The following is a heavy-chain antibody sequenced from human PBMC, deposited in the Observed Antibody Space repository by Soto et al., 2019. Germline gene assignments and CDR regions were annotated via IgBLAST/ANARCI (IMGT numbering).Heavy chain of an antibody. CDR3: ARDHKAMVRGKYYYGMDV. J-gene: IGHJ6*02. CDR2: IIPIFGTA. Sequence: SVKVSCKASGGTFSSYAISWVRQAPGQGLEWMGGIIPIFGTANYAQKLQGRVTMTTDTSTSTAYMELRSLRSDDTAVYYCARDHKAMVRGKYYYGMDVWGQGTTVTVSS. CDR1: GGTFSSYA. D-gene: IGHD3-10*01. V-gene: IGHV1-69*05.